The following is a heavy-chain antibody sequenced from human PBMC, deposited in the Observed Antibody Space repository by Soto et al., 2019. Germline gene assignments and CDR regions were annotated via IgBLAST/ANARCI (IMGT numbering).Heavy chain of an antibody. V-gene: IGHV4-4*02. D-gene: IGHD3-3*01. CDR1: GGCRSSRNL. CDR2: IYHSGST. Sequence: PKRTVSGTCVDLGGCRSSRNLWRWVRQPPGKGLEWIGEIYHSGSTNYNPSLKSRVTISVDKSKNQFSLKLSSVTAADTAVYYCARGLLDDFWSGYSLMYYYGMDVWPQVSTVIV. CDR3: ARGLLDDFWSGYSLMYYYGMDV. J-gene: IGHJ6*02.